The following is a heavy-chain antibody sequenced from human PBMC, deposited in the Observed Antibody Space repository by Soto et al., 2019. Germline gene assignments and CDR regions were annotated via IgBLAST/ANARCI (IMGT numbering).Heavy chain of an antibody. CDR3: ARVVPAVHDAFDI. V-gene: IGHV1-3*01. Sequence: QVQLVQSGAEVKKPGASVKVSCKASGYTFTSYAMHWVRQAPGQRLEWMGWINAGNGNTKYSQKFQGRVTITRDTSASTAYMELSSLRSEDTAVYYCARVVPAVHDAFDIWGQGTMVTVSS. D-gene: IGHD2-2*01. J-gene: IGHJ3*02. CDR2: INAGNGNT. CDR1: GYTFTSYA.